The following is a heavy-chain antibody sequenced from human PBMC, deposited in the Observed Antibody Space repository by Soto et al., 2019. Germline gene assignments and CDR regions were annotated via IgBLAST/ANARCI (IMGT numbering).Heavy chain of an antibody. J-gene: IGHJ5*02. CDR2: IYYSGST. V-gene: IGHV4-31*03. CDR3: ERSRWGDTWFDT. CDR1: GGSISSGGYY. D-gene: IGHD7-27*01. Sequence: SETLSLTCTVSGGSISSGGYYWSWIRQHPGKGLEWIGYIYYSGSTYYNPSLKSRVTISVDTSKNQFSLKLSSVTAADTAVYYCERSRWGDTWFDTWGQGTLVTVSS.